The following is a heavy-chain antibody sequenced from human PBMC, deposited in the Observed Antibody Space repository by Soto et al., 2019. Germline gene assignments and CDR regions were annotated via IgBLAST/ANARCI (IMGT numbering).Heavy chain of an antibody. CDR1: GDSVSSNSAT. D-gene: IGHD1-26*01. CDR3: AREEILVAYNYFDP. CDR2: TYYRSQWYS. J-gene: IGHJ5*02. Sequence: QSQTLSLTCAISGDSVSSNSATWNWIRQSPSRGLEWLGRTYYRSQWYSDYAVAVKGRISINPDTSKNQFSLQLKSVTPEDTALYFCAREEILVAYNYFDPWGQGTLVTVSS. V-gene: IGHV6-1*01.